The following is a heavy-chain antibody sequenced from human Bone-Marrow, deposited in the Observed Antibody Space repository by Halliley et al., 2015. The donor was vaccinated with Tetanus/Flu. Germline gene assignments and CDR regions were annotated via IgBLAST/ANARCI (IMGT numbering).Heavy chain of an antibody. CDR3: VRPSPDSSPRSWFDP. CDR2: INSDGSST. D-gene: IGHD6-13*01. V-gene: IGHV3-74*01. Sequence: SLRLSCAASGFTFSSYWMHWVRQAPGKGLVWVSRINSDGSSTSYADSVKGRFTISRDNAKNTLYLQMNSLRAEDTAVYYCVRPSPDSSPRSWFDPWGQGTLVTVSS. CDR1: GFTFSSYW. J-gene: IGHJ5*02.